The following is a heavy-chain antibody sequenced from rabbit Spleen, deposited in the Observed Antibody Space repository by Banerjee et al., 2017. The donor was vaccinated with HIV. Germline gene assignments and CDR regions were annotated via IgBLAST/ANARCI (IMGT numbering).Heavy chain of an antibody. D-gene: IGHD8-1*01. V-gene: IGHV1S40*01. J-gene: IGHJ6*01. CDR1: GVSFSSNHY. CDR2: IEGGSSAFS. CDR3: ARDSGSSFSSYGMDL. Sequence: QSLEESGGDLVKPGASLTLTCTASGVSFSSNHYMCWVRQAPGKGLEWIACIEGGSSAFSDFASGAKGRVTIAKTSSTTVTLQMTSLTAADTATYVCARDSGSSFSSYGMDLWGQGTLVTVS.